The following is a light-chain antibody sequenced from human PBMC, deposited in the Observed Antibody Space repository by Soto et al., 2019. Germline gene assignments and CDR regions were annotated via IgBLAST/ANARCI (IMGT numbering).Light chain of an antibody. CDR3: LLYSGGAVV. CDR2: STD. Sequence: QTVVTQEPSLTVSPGGTVTLTCASSTGTVTSGHYPNWLQQKPGQAPRALIYSTDTRHSWTPARFSGSLLGGKAALTLSGVQPEDEADYYCLLYSGGAVVFGGGTKVTVL. J-gene: IGLJ2*01. CDR1: TGTVTSGHY. V-gene: IGLV7-43*01.